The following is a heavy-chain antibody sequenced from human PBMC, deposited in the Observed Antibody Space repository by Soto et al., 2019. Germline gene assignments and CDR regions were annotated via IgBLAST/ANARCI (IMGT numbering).Heavy chain of an antibody. CDR3: ARGREQWLVDAFDI. D-gene: IGHD6-19*01. J-gene: IGHJ3*02. CDR2: TNHSGST. Sequence: SETLSLTCAVYGGSFSGYYWNWIRQPPGKGLEWIGDTNHSGSTNYNPSLKSRVTISVDTSKNQFSLKLSSVTAADTAVYYCARGREQWLVDAFDICGKGPMVTVSS. V-gene: IGHV4-34*01. CDR1: GGSFSGYY.